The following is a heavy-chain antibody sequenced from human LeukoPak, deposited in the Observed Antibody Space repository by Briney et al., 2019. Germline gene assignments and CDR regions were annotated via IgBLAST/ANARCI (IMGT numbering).Heavy chain of an antibody. D-gene: IGHD2-15*01. CDR3: AKGEYCSGGSCYSGDYFDY. CDR1: GFTFSSYA. Sequence: GGSLRLSCAASGFTFSSYAMSWVRQAPGKGLEWVSAISGSGGSTSYADSVKGRFTISRDNSKNTLYLQMNSLRAEDTAVYYCAKGEYCSGGSCYSGDYFDYWGQGTLVTVSS. J-gene: IGHJ4*02. CDR2: ISGSGGST. V-gene: IGHV3-23*01.